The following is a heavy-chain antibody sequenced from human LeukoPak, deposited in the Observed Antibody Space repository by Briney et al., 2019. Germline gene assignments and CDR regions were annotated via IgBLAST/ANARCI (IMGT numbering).Heavy chain of an antibody. CDR2: ISGSGGST. D-gene: IGHD3-22*01. CDR3: AKDRAYYYDSSGYSLN. CDR1: GFTFSSYA. Sequence: GGSLRLSCAASGFTFSSYAMSWVRQAPGKGLEWVSAISGSGGSTYYADSVKGRFTISRDNSKNTLYLQMNSLGAEDTAVYYCAKDRAYYYDSSGYSLNWGQGTLVTVSS. J-gene: IGHJ4*02. V-gene: IGHV3-23*01.